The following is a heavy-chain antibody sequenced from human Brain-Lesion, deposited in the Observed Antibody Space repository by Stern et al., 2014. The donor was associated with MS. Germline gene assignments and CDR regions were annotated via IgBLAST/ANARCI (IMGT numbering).Heavy chain of an antibody. D-gene: IGHD3-22*01. J-gene: IGHJ3*01. Sequence: QMQLVQSGPGLVKPSQTLSLTCAVSDDSINSVVYSWSWIRQPPGKGLEWIGSLYHSGSAYFSPSLKSRVTISVDRSKNQFSLKLSSVTAADTAVYYCARGDHRNSYDSSGYYYFVFDVWGQGTMVTVSS. CDR1: DDSINSVVYS. CDR3: ARGDHRNSYDSSGYYYFVFDV. V-gene: IGHV4-30-2*01. CDR2: LYHSGSA.